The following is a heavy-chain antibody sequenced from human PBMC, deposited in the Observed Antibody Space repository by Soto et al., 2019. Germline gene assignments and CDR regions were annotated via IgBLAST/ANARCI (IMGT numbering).Heavy chain of an antibody. J-gene: IGHJ6*03. CDR2: ISYDGDNK. V-gene: IGHV3-30*18. D-gene: IGHD2-15*01. Sequence: GGSLRLSCAASGFTFSSYGMHWVRQAPGKGLEWVAVISYDGDNKSYADSVRGRFTISRDNSKNTLFLQMNSLRPEDTALYYCAKDPWTLPPAATFYHYYYMDVWGKGTTVTVSS. CDR3: AKDPWTLPPAATFYHYYYMDV. CDR1: GFTFSSYG.